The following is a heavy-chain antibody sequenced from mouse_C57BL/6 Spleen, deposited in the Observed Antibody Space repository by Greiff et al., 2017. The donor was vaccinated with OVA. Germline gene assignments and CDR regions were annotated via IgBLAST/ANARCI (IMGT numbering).Heavy chain of an antibody. V-gene: IGHV1-55*01. CDR3: ASEGYGNDSAGFAY. J-gene: IGHJ3*01. D-gene: IGHD2-2*01. CDR2: IYPGSGST. CDR1: GYTFTSYW. Sequence: QVQLQQPGAELVKPGASVKMSCKASGYTFTSYWITWVKQRPGQGLEWIGDIYPGSGSTNYNEKFKSKATLTVDTSSSTAYMQLSSLTSEDSAVYYGASEGYGNDSAGFAYWGQGTLVTVSA.